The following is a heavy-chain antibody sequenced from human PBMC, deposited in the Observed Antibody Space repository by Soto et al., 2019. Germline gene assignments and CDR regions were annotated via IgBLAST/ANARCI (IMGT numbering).Heavy chain of an antibody. CDR3: AREETAWPLAYGLDV. Sequence: SLRLSCEASGFSFSTYSMHWVRQAPGKGLEWVSSIGRRSDIYYADSVKGRFTISRDNAKNSVSLQMNSLRDEDTAVYYCAREETAWPLAYGLDVWGQGTAVTVSS. J-gene: IGHJ6*02. V-gene: IGHV3-21*01. D-gene: IGHD2-21*02. CDR1: GFSFSTYS. CDR2: IGRRSDI.